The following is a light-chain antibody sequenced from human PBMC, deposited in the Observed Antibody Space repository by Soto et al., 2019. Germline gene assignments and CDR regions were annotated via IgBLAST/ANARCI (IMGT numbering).Light chain of an antibody. V-gene: IGLV2-14*01. Sequence: QSALTQPASVSGSPGQSITISCTGTSSDIGGYNYVSWYQHHPGKAPKLMIYEVSNRPSGVSNRFSGSKSGYTASLTISGLQAEDEADYYCSSYTSSSTLMFGGGTKVTVL. J-gene: IGLJ3*02. CDR3: SSYTSSSTLM. CDR1: SSDIGGYNY. CDR2: EVS.